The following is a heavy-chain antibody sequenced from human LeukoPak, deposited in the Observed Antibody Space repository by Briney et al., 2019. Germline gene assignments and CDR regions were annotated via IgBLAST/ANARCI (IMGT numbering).Heavy chain of an antibody. J-gene: IGHJ4*02. Sequence: GASVNVSCKASGSTFTSYYIHWVRQAPGQGVEGMGWVNPNSGGTDYAQKFQGRFTMTRDTSINTAYMEVSRLRSADTAVYYWSRGAPTKAKTGIGLDYWGQGTLVAVSS. V-gene: IGHV1-2*02. CDR1: GSTFTSYY. D-gene: IGHD1-26*01. CDR2: VNPNSGGT. CDR3: SRGAPTKAKTGIGLDY.